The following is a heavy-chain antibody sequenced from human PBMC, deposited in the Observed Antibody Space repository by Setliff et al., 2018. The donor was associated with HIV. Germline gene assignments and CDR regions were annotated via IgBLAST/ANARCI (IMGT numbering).Heavy chain of an antibody. V-gene: IGHV4-34*01. D-gene: IGHD3-10*01. J-gene: IGHJ2*01. CDR1: GGSLSGYY. CDR2: INQSGNT. CDR3: AREGGQGYSGSGSFYHRNFDL. Sequence: KASETLSLTCAVYGGSLSGYYWSWVSQSPGRGLEWIGEINQSGNTNFNPSLKSRLIISVDTSKSQFSLKLTSVTAADTALYYCAREGGQGYSGSGSFYHRNFDLWGRGTLVTVSS.